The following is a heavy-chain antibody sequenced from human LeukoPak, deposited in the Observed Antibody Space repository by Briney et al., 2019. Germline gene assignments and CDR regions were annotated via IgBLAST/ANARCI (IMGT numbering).Heavy chain of an antibody. V-gene: IGHV1-46*02. CDR1: GYTFNNYY. J-gene: IGHJ4*02. CDR3: ARQGAYSSAIGMGY. CDR2: INPSGGGT. Sequence: GASVKVSCKASGYTFNNYYMYWVRQAPGQELEWMGMINPSGGGTSYALKFQGRVTMTRDTSTRTVYMEVSSLKPEDTAVYYCARQGAYSSAIGMGYWGQGTLVTVSS. D-gene: IGHD6-19*01.